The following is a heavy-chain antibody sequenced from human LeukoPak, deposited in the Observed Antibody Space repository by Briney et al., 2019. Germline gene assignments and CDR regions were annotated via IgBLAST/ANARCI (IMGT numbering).Heavy chain of an antibody. Sequence: SETLSLTCTVSGGSISSSSYYWGWIRQPPGKGLEWIGSIYYSGSTYYNPSLKSRVTISVDTSKNQFSLKLSFVTAADTAVYYCARKRGWFGELLSEYYFDYWGQGTLVTVSS. D-gene: IGHD3-10*01. J-gene: IGHJ4*02. CDR2: IYYSGST. CDR1: GGSISSSSYY. V-gene: IGHV4-39*01. CDR3: ARKRGWFGELLSEYYFDY.